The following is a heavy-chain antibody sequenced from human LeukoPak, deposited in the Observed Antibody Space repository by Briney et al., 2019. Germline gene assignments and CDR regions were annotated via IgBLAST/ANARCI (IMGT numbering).Heavy chain of an antibody. Sequence: ASVKVSCKTSGDTFSSYAIIWVRQAPGQGLEWMGGIIPIYGAVNYAQKFQGRVTITADEFTSTAYMELTSLRSEDTAVYYCATVHHDYVWGSYPFDYWGQGTLVTVSS. D-gene: IGHD3-16*02. J-gene: IGHJ4*02. V-gene: IGHV1-69*13. CDR2: IIPIYGAV. CDR1: GDTFSSYA. CDR3: ATVHHDYVWGSYPFDY.